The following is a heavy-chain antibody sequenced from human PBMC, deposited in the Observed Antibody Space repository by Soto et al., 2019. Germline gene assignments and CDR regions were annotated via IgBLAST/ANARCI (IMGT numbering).Heavy chain of an antibody. CDR2: IYPGDSDT. V-gene: IGHV5-51*01. Sequence: GESLKISCKGSGYSFTSYWIGWVRQMPGKGLDWMGIIYPGDSDTRYSPSFQGQVTISADKSISTAYLQWSSLKASDTAMYYCARHRTEIAADHQAYYGMYVWGQGNALTVSS. CDR3: ARHRTEIAADHQAYYGMYV. J-gene: IGHJ6*02. D-gene: IGHD6-13*01. CDR1: GYSFTSYW.